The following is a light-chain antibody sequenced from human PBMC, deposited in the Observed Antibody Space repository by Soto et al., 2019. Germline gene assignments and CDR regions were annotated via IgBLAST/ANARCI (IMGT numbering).Light chain of an antibody. Sequence: QITLLSSSLSESVGGRLIITFRASQSINKWLAWYQQIPGKAPKILIYDASSLESGVPSRFSGSGSGTEFTLTISRVQPEDFATYYCQQYETYLKTFGQGTKVDIK. J-gene: IGKJ1*01. CDR3: QQYETYLKT. CDR1: QSINKW. V-gene: IGKV1-5*01. CDR2: DAS.